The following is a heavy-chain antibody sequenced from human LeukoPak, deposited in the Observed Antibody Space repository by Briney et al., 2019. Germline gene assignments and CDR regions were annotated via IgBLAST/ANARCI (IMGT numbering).Heavy chain of an antibody. J-gene: IGHJ5*02. V-gene: IGHV3-9*01. CDR1: GFTFDDYA. D-gene: IGHD2-2*01. CDR3: ARGYCSSTSCSNWFDP. CDR2: ISWNSGSI. Sequence: PPGRSLRLSCAASGFTFDDYAMHWVRQAPGKGLEWVSGISWNSGSIVYADSVKGRFTISRDNAKNTLYLQMNSLRAEDTAVYYCARGYCSSTSCSNWFDPWGQGTLVTVSS.